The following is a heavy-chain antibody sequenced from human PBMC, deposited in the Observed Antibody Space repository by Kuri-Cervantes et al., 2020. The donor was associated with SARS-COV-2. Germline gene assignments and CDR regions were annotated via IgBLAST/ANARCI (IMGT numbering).Heavy chain of an antibody. CDR3: ARSSGAFNC. D-gene: IGHD1-26*01. CDR1: AFILSSSG. CDR2: IESDGSST. V-gene: IGHV3-74*01. J-gene: IGHJ4*02. Sequence: GGSLSPSCAPSAFILSSSGLYWVRQAPGKGLVWVSRIESDGSSTTYADSVKGRFTISRDNAKHTLYLQMNSLRAEDTAVYYWARSSGAFNCWGQGTLVTVSS.